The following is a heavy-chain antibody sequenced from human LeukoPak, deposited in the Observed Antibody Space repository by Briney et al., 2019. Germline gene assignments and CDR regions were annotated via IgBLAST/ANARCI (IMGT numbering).Heavy chain of an antibody. Sequence: SETLSLTCTVSGDSINYYYWGWIRQLPGKGLEWLGNVYYSGSTNYNPSLKSRVTISVDTSKNQFSLKLRSVTAADTAVYYCARDRVDSGGWSEIDYWGQGILVTVSS. CDR2: VYYSGST. V-gene: IGHV4-59*01. CDR1: GDSINYYY. D-gene: IGHD6-19*01. J-gene: IGHJ4*02. CDR3: ARDRVDSGGWSEIDY.